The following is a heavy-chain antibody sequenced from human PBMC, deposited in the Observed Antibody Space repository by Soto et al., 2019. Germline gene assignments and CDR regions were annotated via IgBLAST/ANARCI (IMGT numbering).Heavy chain of an antibody. V-gene: IGHV1-3*01. CDR3: ARDGAARGTSSEY. CDR1: GYTLTSYA. Sequence: ASVKVSCKASGYTLTSYAMHWVRQAPGQRLEWMGWINAGNGNTKYSQKFQGRVTITRDASASTAYMELSSLRSEDTAVYYCARDGAARGTSSEYWGQEPWSPSPQ. D-gene: IGHD3-16*01. J-gene: IGHJ4*01. CDR2: INAGNGNT.